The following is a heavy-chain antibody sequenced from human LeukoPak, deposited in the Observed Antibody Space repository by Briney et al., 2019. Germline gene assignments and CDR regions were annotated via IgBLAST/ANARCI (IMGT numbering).Heavy chain of an antibody. CDR2: IYYSGTT. CDR1: GGSISSSGYY. CDR3: ARRKAGHNWFDP. V-gene: IGHV4-39*01. J-gene: IGHJ5*02. Sequence: PSETLSLTCTVSGGSISSSGYYWGWIRQPPGKRLEWIGSIYYSGTTYYSPSLKSRVTISVDTSKNQFSLKLSSVTAADTAVYFCARRKAGHNWFDPWGQGTLVTVSS.